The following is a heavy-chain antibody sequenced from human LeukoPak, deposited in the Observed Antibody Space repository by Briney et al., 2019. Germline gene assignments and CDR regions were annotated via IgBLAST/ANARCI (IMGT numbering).Heavy chain of an antibody. CDR3: ARDLYRIVVVPHYFDY. CDR2: ISSSGSTI. CDR1: GFTFSSYE. D-gene: IGHD3-22*01. V-gene: IGHV3-48*03. J-gene: IGHJ4*02. Sequence: GGSLRLSCAASGFTFSSYEMNWVRQAPGKGLEWVSYISSSGSTIYYADSVKGRFTISRDNAKNSLYLQMNSLRAEDTAVYYCARDLYRIVVVPHYFDYWGQGTLVTVSS.